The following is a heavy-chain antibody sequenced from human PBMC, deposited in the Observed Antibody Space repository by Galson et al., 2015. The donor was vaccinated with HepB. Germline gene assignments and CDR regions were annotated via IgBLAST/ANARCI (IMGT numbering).Heavy chain of an antibody. CDR1: GYSFTTYA. CDR2: INTYTGNP. Sequence: SVKVSCKASGYSFTTYAMSWVRQAPGQGLEWMGWINTYTGNPTYAQGFTGRFVFSLDTSVSTAYLQISSLKAEDTAVYYCARFTKLTYQLCVQFGWFDPWGQGTLVTVSS. CDR3: ARFTKLTYQLCVQFGWFDP. D-gene: IGHD2-2*01. V-gene: IGHV7-4-1*02. J-gene: IGHJ5*02.